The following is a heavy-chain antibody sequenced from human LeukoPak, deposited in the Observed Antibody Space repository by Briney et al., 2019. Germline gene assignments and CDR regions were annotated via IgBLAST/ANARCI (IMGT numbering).Heavy chain of an antibody. D-gene: IGHD2-2*01. CDR2: IYYSGST. J-gene: IGHJ4*02. CDR1: GGSISSYY. Sequence: SETLSLTCTVSGGSISSYYWSWIRQPPGKGLEWIGYIYYSGSTNYNPSLKSRVTISVDTSKNQFSLKLSSVTAADTAVYYCAAGIVVVPAAIPFDYWGQGTLVTVSS. CDR3: AAGIVVVPAAIPFDY. V-gene: IGHV4-59*08.